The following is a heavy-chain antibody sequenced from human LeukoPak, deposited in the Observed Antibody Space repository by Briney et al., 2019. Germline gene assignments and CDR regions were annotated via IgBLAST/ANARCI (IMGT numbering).Heavy chain of an antibody. CDR2: IYYSGST. CDR3: AIEGGGSTGYYYYYMDV. CDR1: GGSISGYY. V-gene: IGHV4-59*01. D-gene: IGHD1-14*01. Sequence: SETLSLTCTVSGGSISGYYWSWIRLPPGKGLEWIGYIYYSGSTSYNPSLTSRVTISVDTSKSQFSLRLGFVTAADTAVYYCAIEGGGSTGYYYYYMDVWGKGTTVTVSS. J-gene: IGHJ6*03.